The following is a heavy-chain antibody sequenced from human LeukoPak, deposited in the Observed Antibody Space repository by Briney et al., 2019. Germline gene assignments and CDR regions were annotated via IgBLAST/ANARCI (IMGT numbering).Heavy chain of an antibody. D-gene: IGHD2-21*02. V-gene: IGHV3-33*01. J-gene: IGHJ3*02. CDR3: ARRPGLLHDAFDI. CDR1: GFTFSSYG. Sequence: PGRFLRLSCAASGFTFSSYGMHWVRQAPGKGLEWVAVIWYDGSNKYYADSVKGRFTISRDNSKNTLYLQMNSLRAEDTAVYYCARRPGLLHDAFDIWGQGTMVTVSS. CDR2: IWYDGSNK.